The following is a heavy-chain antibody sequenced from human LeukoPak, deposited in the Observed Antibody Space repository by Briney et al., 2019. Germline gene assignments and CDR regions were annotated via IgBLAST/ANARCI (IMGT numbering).Heavy chain of an antibody. Sequence: SGTLSLTCAVSGGSISSSNWWSWVRPPPGKGLEWIGEIYHSGSTNYNPSLKNRVTISVDKSKNQFSLKLSSVTAADTAVYYCARVRVGGLGFDPWGQGTLVTVSS. J-gene: IGHJ5*02. D-gene: IGHD3-16*01. V-gene: IGHV4-4*02. CDR1: GGSISSSNW. CDR3: ARVRVGGLGFDP. CDR2: IYHSGST.